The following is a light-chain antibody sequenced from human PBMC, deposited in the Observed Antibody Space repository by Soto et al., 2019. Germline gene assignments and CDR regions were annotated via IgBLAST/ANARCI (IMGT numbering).Light chain of an antibody. V-gene: IGLV1-40*01. CDR3: QSYDSSLSGHVV. CDR1: SSNIGAGYD. CDR2: GNT. J-gene: IGLJ2*01. Sequence: QCVLTQPPSVSGAPGQRVTMSCTGSSSNIGAGYDVHWYQQLPGTAPKRLIYGNTNRPSGVPDRFSGSKSGTSASLAITGLQAEDEADYYCQSYDSSLSGHVVFGGGTKLTVL.